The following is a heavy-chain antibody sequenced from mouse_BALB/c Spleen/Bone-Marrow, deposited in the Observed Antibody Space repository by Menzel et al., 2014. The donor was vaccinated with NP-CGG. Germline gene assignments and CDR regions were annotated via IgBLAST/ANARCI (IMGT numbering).Heavy chain of an antibody. Sequence: EVKVEESGGGLVKPGGSLKLSCAASGFTFSSYAMSWVRQSPEKRLGWVAEISSGGSYTYYPDTVTGRFTISRDNAKNPLYLEMSSLRSEDTAMYYCASKTGTGYWYFDVWGEGTTVTVSS. CDR2: ISSGGSYT. CDR1: GFTFSSYA. CDR3: ASKTGTGYWYFDV. J-gene: IGHJ1*01. V-gene: IGHV5-9-4*01. D-gene: IGHD4-1*01.